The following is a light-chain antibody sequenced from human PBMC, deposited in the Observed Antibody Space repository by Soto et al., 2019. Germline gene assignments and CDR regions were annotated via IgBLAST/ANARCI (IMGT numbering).Light chain of an antibody. Sequence: DIVMTQSPDSLSVSLGERATINCNSSQIVLYSSNNKNYLAWFQQKPGQPPKLLIYWASTRKSGVPDRFSGSGSGTDFTLTITSLQAEDVAVYYCQQYHSDPITFGQGTRLEIK. J-gene: IGKJ5*01. CDR1: QIVLYSSNNKNY. V-gene: IGKV4-1*01. CDR3: QQYHSDPIT. CDR2: WAS.